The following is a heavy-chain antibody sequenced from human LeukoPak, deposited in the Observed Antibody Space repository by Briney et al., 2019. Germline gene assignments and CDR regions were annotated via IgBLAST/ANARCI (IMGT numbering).Heavy chain of an antibody. J-gene: IGHJ4*02. CDR3: ANLLRWEPY. V-gene: IGHV3-30*18. CDR1: GFTFSSCG. D-gene: IGHD4-23*01. Sequence: PGGSLRLSCAASGFTFSSCGMHWVRQAPGKGLEWVAVISYDGSNKYYADSVKGRFTISRDNSKNTLYLQMNSLRPEDTAVYYCANLLRWEPYWGQGTLVTVSS. CDR2: ISYDGSNK.